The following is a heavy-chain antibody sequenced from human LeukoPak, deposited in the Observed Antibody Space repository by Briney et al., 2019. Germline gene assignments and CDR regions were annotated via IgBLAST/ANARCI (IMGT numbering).Heavy chain of an antibody. J-gene: IGHJ6*04. V-gene: IGHV3-30*02. Sequence: GGSLRPSCAASGFTFSSYEMNWVRQAPGKGLEWVAFIRYDGSNKYYADSVKGRFTISRDNSKNSLYLQMNSLRAEDTAVYYCAELGITMIGGVWGKGTTVTISS. CDR3: AELGITMIGGV. CDR2: IRYDGSNK. D-gene: IGHD3-10*02. CDR1: GFTFSSYE.